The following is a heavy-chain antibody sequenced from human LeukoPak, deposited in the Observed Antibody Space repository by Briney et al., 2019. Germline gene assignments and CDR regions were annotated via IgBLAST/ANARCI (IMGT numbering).Heavy chain of an antibody. CDR2: ISGSGGAT. Sequence: PGGSLRLSCVASGFTFSNYVMSWVRQAPGKGLEWVSAISGSGGATYYVDSVKGRFTISRDNAKNSLYLQMNSLRAEDTAVYYCARVEASGYDYGAFDYWGQGTLVTVSS. V-gene: IGHV3-23*01. J-gene: IGHJ4*02. CDR1: GFTFSNYV. CDR3: ARVEASGYDYGAFDY. D-gene: IGHD5-12*01.